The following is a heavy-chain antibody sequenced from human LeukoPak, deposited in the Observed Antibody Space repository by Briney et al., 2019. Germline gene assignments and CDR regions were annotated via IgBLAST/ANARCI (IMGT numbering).Heavy chain of an antibody. CDR2: ISGSGAYS. V-gene: IGHV3-21*01. Sequence: GGSLRLSCAVSGFTFSDYAMSWVRQAPGKELEWVSGISGSGAYSYYADSVKGRFTISRDNAKNSPYLQMNSLRAEDTAVYYCARGKGSSSWYRDYYYYYYMDVWGKGTTVTVSS. J-gene: IGHJ6*03. CDR3: ARGKGSSSWYRDYYYYYYMDV. CDR1: GFTFSDYA. D-gene: IGHD6-13*01.